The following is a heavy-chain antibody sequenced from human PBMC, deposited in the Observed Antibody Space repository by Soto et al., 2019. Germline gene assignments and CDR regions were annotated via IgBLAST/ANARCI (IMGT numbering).Heavy chain of an antibody. V-gene: IGHV4-39*01. D-gene: IGHD5-12*01. Sequence: QLQLQESGPGLVKPSETLSLTCTVSGGSISSSSYYWGWIRQPPGKGLEWIGSIYYSGSTYYNPSHKSRVTISVDTSKNQFSLKLSSVTAADTAVYYCARPGGMATDYFDYWGQGTLVTVSS. J-gene: IGHJ4*02. CDR3: ARPGGMATDYFDY. CDR1: GGSISSSSYY. CDR2: IYYSGST.